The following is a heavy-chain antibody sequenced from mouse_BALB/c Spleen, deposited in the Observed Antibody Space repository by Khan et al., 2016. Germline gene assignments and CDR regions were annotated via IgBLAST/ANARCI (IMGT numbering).Heavy chain of an antibody. D-gene: IGHD4-1*01. CDR2: ISYSGST. V-gene: IGHV3-2*02. CDR1: GYSITSDYA. CDR3: ARWLTGRYFDG. J-gene: IGHJ1*01. Sequence: EVKLQESGPGLVKPSQSLSLTCTVTGYSITSDYAWNWIRQFPGNKLEWMGYISYSGSTSYNPSLKSRISIPRDTSKNQFFLQLHSVPTEDTATYDCARWLTGRYFDGWGAGTTVSVSS.